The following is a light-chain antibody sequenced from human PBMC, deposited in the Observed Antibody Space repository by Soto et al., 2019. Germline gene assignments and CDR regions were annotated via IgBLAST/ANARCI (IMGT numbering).Light chain of an antibody. CDR1: QSVSSN. V-gene: IGKV3-15*01. Sequence: EIVMTQSPATLSVSPGERATLSCRASQSVSSNLAWYQQKPGQAPRLLIYGASTRATGIPARFSGSESGTEFPLTISRLQSEDFAVYYCQQYNNRPTFGQGTKVEIK. J-gene: IGKJ1*01. CDR3: QQYNNRPT. CDR2: GAS.